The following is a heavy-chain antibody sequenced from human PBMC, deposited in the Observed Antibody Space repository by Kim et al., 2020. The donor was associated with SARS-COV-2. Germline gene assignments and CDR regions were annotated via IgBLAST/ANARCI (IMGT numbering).Heavy chain of an antibody. CDR1: GASVSGGSYY. V-gene: IGHV4-61*01. D-gene: IGHD3-3*01. J-gene: IGHJ4*02. CDR2: LYYNGRT. CDR3: ARDLHGDGDYFHY. Sequence: SETLSLTCTVSGASVSGGSYYWSWIRQAPGKGLGWIGFLYYNGRTSYNPSLKSRVTISLDTSKNQFSLNLTSVTAADTAIYYCARDLHGDGDYFHYWGQGALVTASS.